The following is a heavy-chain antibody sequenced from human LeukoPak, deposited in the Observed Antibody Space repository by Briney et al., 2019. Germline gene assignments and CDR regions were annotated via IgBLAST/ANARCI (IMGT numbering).Heavy chain of an antibody. V-gene: IGHV4-59*13. Sequence: TSETLSLTCTVSAGSISSYYWSCIRQPPGKGLEWIGYLYYSGSTNYNPSLKSRVTISVDTSKNQLSLKLSSVTAADTAVYYCAVLGNYALNYWGQGTLVTVSS. CDR3: AVLGNYALNY. D-gene: IGHD1-7*01. CDR2: LYYSGST. CDR1: AGSISSYY. J-gene: IGHJ4*02.